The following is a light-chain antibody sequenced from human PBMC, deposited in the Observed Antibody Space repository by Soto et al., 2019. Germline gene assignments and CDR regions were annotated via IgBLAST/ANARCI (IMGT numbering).Light chain of an antibody. V-gene: IGKV3-15*01. J-gene: IGKJ1*01. CDR3: QQYDYWWT. CDR1: QSVTSN. CDR2: RAS. Sequence: EGVRTQYPGAVSVSPGERATLSCRASQSVTSNVAWYQQKPGQAPRLLIYRASARATGVPARFSGSGSGTEFTLTISSLQSEDFGIYYCQQYDYWWTFGQGTKVDIK.